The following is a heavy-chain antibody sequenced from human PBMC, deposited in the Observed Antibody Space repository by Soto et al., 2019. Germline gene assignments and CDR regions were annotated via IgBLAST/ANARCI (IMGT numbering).Heavy chain of an antibody. V-gene: IGHV4-31*03. CDR2: IYYSGST. D-gene: IGHD6-19*01. CDR1: GGSISSGGYY. J-gene: IGHJ4*02. CDR3: AREGVAVARTVY. Sequence: SETLSLTCTVSGGSISSGGYYWSWIRQHPGKGLEWIGYIYYSGSTYYNPSLKSRVTISVDTSKNQFSLKLSSVTAADTAVYYCAREGVAVARTVYWGQGTLVTVS.